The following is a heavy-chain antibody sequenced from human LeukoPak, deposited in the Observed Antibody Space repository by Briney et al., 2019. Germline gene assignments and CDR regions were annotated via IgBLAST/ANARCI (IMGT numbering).Heavy chain of an antibody. J-gene: IGHJ4*02. Sequence: PGGSLRLSCAASGFTFSSYAMSWVRQAPGKGLEWVSAISGSGGSTYYADSEKGRFTISRDNSKNTLYLQMNSLRAEDTAVYYCAKALRDNLVAEVDYWGQGTLVTVSS. CDR3: AKALRDNLVAEVDY. CDR1: GFTFSSYA. V-gene: IGHV3-23*01. CDR2: ISGSGGST. D-gene: IGHD2-15*01.